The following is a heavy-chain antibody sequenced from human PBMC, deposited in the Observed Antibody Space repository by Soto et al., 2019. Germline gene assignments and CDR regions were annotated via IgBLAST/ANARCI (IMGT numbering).Heavy chain of an antibody. V-gene: IGHV1-18*01. CDR3: ARWNYLVGRHNWFAP. CDR2: ISAYNGNT. Sequence: ASVKVSCKASGYTFTSYGISWVRQAPGQGLEWMGWISAYNGNTNYAQKLQGRVTMTTDTSTSTAYMELRSLRSDDTAVYYCARWNYLVGRHNWFAPWGQGTPVTVSS. CDR1: GYTFTSYG. D-gene: IGHD1-7*01. J-gene: IGHJ5*02.